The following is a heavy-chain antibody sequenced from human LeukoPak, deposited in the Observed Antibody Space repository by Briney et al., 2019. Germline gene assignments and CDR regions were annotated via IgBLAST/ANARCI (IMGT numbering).Heavy chain of an antibody. CDR3: ARDEGYDFWSGRGAYYYYYMDV. CDR2: IIPILGIA. J-gene: IGHJ6*03. Sequence: ASVKVSCKASGGTFSGYTISWVRQAPGQGLEWMGRIIPILGIANYAQKFQGRVTITADKSTSTAYMELSSLRSEDTAVYYCARDEGYDFWSGRGAYYYYYMDVWGKGTTVTVSS. D-gene: IGHD3-3*01. CDR1: GGTFSGYT. V-gene: IGHV1-69*02.